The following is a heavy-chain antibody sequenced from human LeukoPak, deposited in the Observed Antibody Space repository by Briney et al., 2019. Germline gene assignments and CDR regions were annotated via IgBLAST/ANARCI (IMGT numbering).Heavy chain of an antibody. V-gene: IGHV1-2*02. D-gene: IGHD5-12*01. CDR2: INPNSGGT. CDR3: AIPGGYDRKNWFDP. Sequence: GASVKVSCKASGYTFTGYYMHWVRQAPGQGLEWMGWINPNSGGTNYAQKFQGRVTMTRDTSISTAYMELSRLRSDDTAVYYCAIPGGYDRKNWFDPWGQGTLVTVSS. J-gene: IGHJ5*02. CDR1: GYTFTGYY.